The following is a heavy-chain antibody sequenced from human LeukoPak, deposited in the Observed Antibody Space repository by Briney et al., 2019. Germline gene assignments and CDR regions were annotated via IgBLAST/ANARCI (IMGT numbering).Heavy chain of an antibody. Sequence: GGSLRLSCAASGFTFSSYSMNWVRQAPGKGLEWVSSISSSSSYIYYADSVKGRFTISRDNAKNSLYLQMNSLRAEDTAVYYCARVATVTTVLVSYWGQGTLVTVSS. J-gene: IGHJ4*02. V-gene: IGHV3-21*01. CDR2: ISSSSSYI. CDR1: GFTFSSYS. CDR3: ARVATVTTVLVSY. D-gene: IGHD4-17*01.